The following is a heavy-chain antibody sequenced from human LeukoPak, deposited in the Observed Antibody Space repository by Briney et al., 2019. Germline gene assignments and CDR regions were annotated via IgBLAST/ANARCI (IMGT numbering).Heavy chain of an antibody. CDR2: IWFDGSNK. J-gene: IGHJ6*03. CDR3: ARDDFYYYYIDV. D-gene: IGHD2-21*02. V-gene: IGHV3-33*08. Sequence: GGSLRLSCAASGFAFSSYDMSWVRQAPGKGLEWVAVIWFDGSNKFYVDSVKGRFTISRDNSKNTVYLQMNSLRAEDTAVYYCARDDFYYYYIDVWGKGTTVTVSS. CDR1: GFAFSSYD.